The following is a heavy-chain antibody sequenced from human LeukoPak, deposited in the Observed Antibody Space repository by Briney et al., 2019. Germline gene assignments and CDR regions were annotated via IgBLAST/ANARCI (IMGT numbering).Heavy chain of an antibody. Sequence: SKTLSLTCTVSGGSISSYYWSWIRQPPGKGLEWIGYIYYSGSTNYNPSLKSRVTISVDTSKNQLSLKLSSVTAADTAVYYCARDGPKGGMDVWGQGTTVTVSS. CDR3: ARDGPKGGMDV. CDR1: GGSISSYY. CDR2: IYYSGST. V-gene: IGHV4-59*01. J-gene: IGHJ6*02.